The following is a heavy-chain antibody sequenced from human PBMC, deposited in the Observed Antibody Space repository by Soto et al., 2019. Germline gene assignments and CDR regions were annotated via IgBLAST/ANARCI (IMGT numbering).Heavy chain of an antibody. CDR2: ITSSGSFI. D-gene: IGHD3-10*01. CDR1: GFTFSSYT. CDR3: ASLSRFALDY. J-gene: IGHJ4*01. V-gene: IGHV3-21*01. Sequence: GESLKISCAASGFTFSSYTMNWVRQAPGKGLEWVSSITSSGSFIHYTDSVQGRFTISRDNAKNSLYLQLNSLRAEDTAVYYCASLSRFALDYWGQGTLVTVSS.